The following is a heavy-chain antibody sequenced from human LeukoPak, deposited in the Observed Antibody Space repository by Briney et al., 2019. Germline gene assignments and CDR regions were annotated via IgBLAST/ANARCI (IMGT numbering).Heavy chain of an antibody. Sequence: PSETLSLTCTVSGGSISSSSYYWGWIRQPPGKGLEWIGSMFYSGSTYYNPSLKSRVTISVDTSKNQFSLKLSSVTAADTAVYYCARLSGSYYMDVWGKGTTVTISS. D-gene: IGHD6-19*01. J-gene: IGHJ6*03. CDR1: GGSISSSSYY. CDR3: ARLSGSYYMDV. CDR2: MFYSGST. V-gene: IGHV4-39*01.